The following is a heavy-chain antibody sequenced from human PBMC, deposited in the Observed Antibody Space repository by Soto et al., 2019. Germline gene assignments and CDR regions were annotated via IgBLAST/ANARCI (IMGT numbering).Heavy chain of an antibody. V-gene: IGHV1-69*02. Sequence: QVQLVQSGAEVKKPGSSVKVSCKASGGTFSSYTISWVRQAPGQGLEWMGRIIPILGIANYAQKFQGRVTITADQSTSTAYMELSSLRSEDTAVYYCARGYSYGYFPFDHWGQGTLVTVSS. CDR3: ARGYSYGYFPFDH. CDR1: GGTFSSYT. J-gene: IGHJ4*02. CDR2: IIPILGIA. D-gene: IGHD5-18*01.